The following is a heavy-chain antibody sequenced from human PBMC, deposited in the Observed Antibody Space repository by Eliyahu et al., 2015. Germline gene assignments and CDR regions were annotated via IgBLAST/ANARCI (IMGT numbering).Heavy chain of an antibody. CDR3: ARDWQGLDYYFDY. CDR2: IWYDGSNK. D-gene: IGHD3/OR15-3a*01. Sequence: QVQLVASGGGVVQPGRSLRLSCSASGFTFSSYGMHWVRQAPGKGXEWVAVIWYDGSNKYYADSVKGRFTISRDNSKNTLYLQMNSLRAEDTAVYYCARDWQGLDYYFDYWGQGTLVTVSS. V-gene: IGHV3-33*01. J-gene: IGHJ4*02. CDR1: GFTFSSYG.